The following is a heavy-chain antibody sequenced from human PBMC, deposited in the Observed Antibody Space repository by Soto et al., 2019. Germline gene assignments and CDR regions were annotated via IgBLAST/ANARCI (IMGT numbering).Heavy chain of an antibody. CDR2: IQQDGSER. CDR1: GFTFSSYW. D-gene: IGHD2-8*02. V-gene: IGHV3-7*03. J-gene: IGHJ4*02. CDR3: VESGGAADY. Sequence: EVQLVESGGGLVPPGGSLRLSCAASGFTFSSYWMGWVRQAPGKGLEWVANIQQDGSERHYGGSVKGRFTISRDNAKNSLYLPMNSLRAEDTAVYYCVESGGAADYWGQGTLVTVSS.